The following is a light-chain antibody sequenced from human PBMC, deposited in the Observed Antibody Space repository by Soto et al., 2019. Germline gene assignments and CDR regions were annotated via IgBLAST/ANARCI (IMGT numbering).Light chain of an antibody. CDR1: QSVSNNY. V-gene: IGKV3-20*01. CDR2: GAS. Sequence: EIVLTQSPGTLSLSPGERATLSCRASQSVSNNYLAWYQQKPGQAPRLLIYGASNRATGIPDRFSGSGSGTDFTLTISSLQPEDVATYYCQKYNSVPLTFGGGTKVDIK. CDR3: QKYNSVPLT. J-gene: IGKJ4*01.